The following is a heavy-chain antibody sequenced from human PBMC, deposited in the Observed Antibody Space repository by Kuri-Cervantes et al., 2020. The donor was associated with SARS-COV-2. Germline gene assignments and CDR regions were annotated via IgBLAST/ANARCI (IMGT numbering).Heavy chain of an antibody. CDR3: ARGRQADYGDYGY. D-gene: IGHD4-17*01. Sequence: ASVKVSCKVSGYTFTSYDINWVRQAPGQGLEWMGWINPNSGGTNYAQKFQGWVTMTRDTSISTAYMELSSLRSEDTAVYYCARGRQADYGDYGYWGQGTLVTVSS. CDR1: GYTFTSYD. J-gene: IGHJ4*02. CDR2: INPNSGGT. V-gene: IGHV1-2*04.